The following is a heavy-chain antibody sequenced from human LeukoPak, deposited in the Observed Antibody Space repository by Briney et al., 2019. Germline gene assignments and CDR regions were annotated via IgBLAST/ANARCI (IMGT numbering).Heavy chain of an antibody. CDR3: ARDGGYDSSGYYGY. CDR1: GGSIRSGGYY. D-gene: IGHD3-22*01. J-gene: IGHJ4*02. V-gene: IGHV4-31*03. CDR2: IFYSGST. Sequence: SETLSLTCSVSGGSIRSGGYYWSWIRQHPGRGLEWIGYIFYSGSTYYHPSLKSRVTISVDTSKNEFSLKLKSVTAADTAVYYCARDGGYDSSGYYGYWGQGTLVTVSS.